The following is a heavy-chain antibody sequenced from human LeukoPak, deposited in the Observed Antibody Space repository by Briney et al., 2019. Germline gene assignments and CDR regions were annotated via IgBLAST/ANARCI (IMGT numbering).Heavy chain of an antibody. J-gene: IGHJ4*02. CDR2: INPNSGGT. Sequence: ASVKVSCKASGYTFTGYYMHWVRQAPGQGLEWMGWINPNSGGTNYAQKFQGWVTMTRDTSISTAYMELSRLRSDDTAVYYCAREHMTTVTTMDYWGQGTLVTVSS. D-gene: IGHD4-11*01. CDR3: AREHMTTVTTMDY. V-gene: IGHV1-2*04. CDR1: GYTFTGYY.